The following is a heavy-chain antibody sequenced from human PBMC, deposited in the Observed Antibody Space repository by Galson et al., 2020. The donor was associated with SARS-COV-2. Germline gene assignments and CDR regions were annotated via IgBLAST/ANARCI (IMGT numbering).Heavy chain of an antibody. CDR1: GGSISSSSYY. D-gene: IGHD3-16*01. J-gene: IGHJ4*02. CDR2: IYYSGST. V-gene: IGHV4-39*07. CDR3: ARYPKGGVTYYFYY. Sequence: SETLSLTCTVSGGSISSSSYYWGWIRQPPGKGLEWIGSIYYSGSTYYNPSLKSRVTISVDTSKNQFSLKLSSVTAADTAVYYCARYPKGGVTYYFYYWGQGTLVTVSS.